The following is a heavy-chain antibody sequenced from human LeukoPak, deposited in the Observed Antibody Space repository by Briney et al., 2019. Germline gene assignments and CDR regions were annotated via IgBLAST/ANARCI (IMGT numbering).Heavy chain of an antibody. CDR3: ASGSEQLVQAYFDY. D-gene: IGHD6-13*01. Sequence: GGSLSLSCAASGFTFSSYWMHWVRQAPGKGLVWVSRISSDGSSTSYADSVKGRFTISRDNAKNTLYLQVSSLRAEDSAVYYCASGSEQLVQAYFDYWGQGTLVTVSS. CDR1: GFTFSSYW. V-gene: IGHV3-74*01. CDR2: ISSDGSST. J-gene: IGHJ4*02.